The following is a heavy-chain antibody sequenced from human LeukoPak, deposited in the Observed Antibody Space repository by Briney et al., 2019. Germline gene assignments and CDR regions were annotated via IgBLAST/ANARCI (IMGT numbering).Heavy chain of an antibody. J-gene: IGHJ5*01. CDR3: TRGRRFCGADCHSWFDS. D-gene: IGHD2-21*02. Sequence: GGSLRLSCAASGFALSDYAINWVRQAPGKGLEWVSSISSGATYIYYADSMRGRFTISRDSAKDSVSLQMDSLRAEDTAVYYCTRGRRFCGADCHSWFDSWGQGTLVTVSS. CDR2: ISSGATYI. V-gene: IGHV3-21*01. CDR1: GFALSDYA.